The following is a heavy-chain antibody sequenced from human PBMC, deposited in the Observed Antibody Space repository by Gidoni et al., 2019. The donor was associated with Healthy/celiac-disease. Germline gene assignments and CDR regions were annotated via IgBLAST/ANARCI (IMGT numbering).Heavy chain of an antibody. V-gene: IGHV5-51*01. CDR3: AREATYYYGSGSYISWYFDL. Sequence: EVQLVQSGAEVNKPGESLTISCKGSGYSFTSYWIGWVRQMPGKGLEWMGIIYPGDSDTRYSPSFQGQVTISADKSISTAYLQWSSLKASDTAMYYCAREATYYYGSGSYISWYFDLWGRGTLVTVSS. CDR1: GYSFTSYW. CDR2: IYPGDSDT. D-gene: IGHD3-10*01. J-gene: IGHJ2*01.